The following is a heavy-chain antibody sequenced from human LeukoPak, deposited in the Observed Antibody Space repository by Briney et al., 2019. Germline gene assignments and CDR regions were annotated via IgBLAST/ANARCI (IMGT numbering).Heavy chain of an antibody. V-gene: IGHV4-34*01. CDR2: INHSGST. CDR3: ARRGYSGYDFDY. D-gene: IGHD5-12*01. Sequence: SETLSLTCAVYGGSFSGYYWSWIRQPPGKGLEWIGEINHSGSTNYNLSLKSRVTISVDTSKNQFSLKLSSVTAADTAVYYCARRGYSGYDFDYWGQGTLVTVSS. CDR1: GGSFSGYY. J-gene: IGHJ4*02.